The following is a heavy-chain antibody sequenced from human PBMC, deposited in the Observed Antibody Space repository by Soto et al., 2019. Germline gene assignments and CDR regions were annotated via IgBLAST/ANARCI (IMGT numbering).Heavy chain of an antibody. V-gene: IGHV3-15*07. J-gene: IGHJ4*02. CDR1: GFTFSQAW. CDR2: IKSQTDGGTA. D-gene: IGHD2-15*01. Sequence: EAQLVESGGGLVKPGGSLRLSCAASGFTFSQAWMNWVRQRPGEGLEWVGCIKSQTDGGTADYAAPVKGRITISRDDSKNTLQQQMESLKIEDTAVYFCAAGEYGGSYGPPRAFWGQGSLVTVSS. CDR3: AAGEYGGSYGPPRAF.